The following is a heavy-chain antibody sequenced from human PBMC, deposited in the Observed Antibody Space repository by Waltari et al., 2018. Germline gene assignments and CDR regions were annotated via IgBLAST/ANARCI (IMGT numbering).Heavy chain of an antibody. CDR3: LFVDTALIIPDVFDL. Sequence: EVQLVESGGGLVKPGGSLRLSCSASGFPFSTAWKNWMRQAPGKGLEWVGRIKSTVDGGTTDYAAPVQGRFTISRDDSKNTLYLQMSSLRTEDTAVYYCLFVDTALIIPDVFDLWGQGTLVTVSS. CDR2: IKSTVDGGTT. V-gene: IGHV3-15*01. D-gene: IGHD5-18*01. CDR1: GFPFSTAW. J-gene: IGHJ3*01.